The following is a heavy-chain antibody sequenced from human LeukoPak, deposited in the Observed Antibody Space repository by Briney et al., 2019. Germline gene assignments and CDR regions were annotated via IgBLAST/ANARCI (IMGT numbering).Heavy chain of an antibody. J-gene: IGHJ4*02. D-gene: IGHD4-17*01. CDR2: ISGSGSDT. CDR3: AKDRYGDYSFES. Sequence: PGGSLRVSCAASGFTFSRFAMSWVRQAPGKGLEWVSAISGSGSDTYYADSVEGRFTVSRDNSKNTLYLQMNSLRAEDTALYYCAKDRYGDYSFESWGQGTLVTVSS. CDR1: GFTFSRFA. V-gene: IGHV3-23*01.